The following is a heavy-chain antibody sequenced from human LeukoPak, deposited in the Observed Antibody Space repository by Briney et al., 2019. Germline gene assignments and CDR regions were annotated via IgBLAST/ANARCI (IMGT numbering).Heavy chain of an antibody. CDR1: GGSINNSHW. V-gene: IGHV4-4*02. D-gene: IGHD3-22*01. CDR2: IYPSGTT. Sequence: PSETLSLTCAVSGGSINNSHWWSWVRQPPGKGLEWIGEIYPSGTTNYNPSLKSRVTISVDRSKNQFSLKLNSVTAADTAVYYCTVGGYYDSNAFLDYWGQGTLVTVSS. J-gene: IGHJ4*02. CDR3: TVGGYYDSNAFLDY.